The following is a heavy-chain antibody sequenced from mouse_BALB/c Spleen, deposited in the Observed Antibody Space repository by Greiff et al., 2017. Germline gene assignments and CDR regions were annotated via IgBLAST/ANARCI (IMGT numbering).Heavy chain of an antibody. J-gene: IGHJ3*01. Sequence: EVQLVESGGGLVKPGGSLKLSCAASGFTFSSYAMSWVRQTPEKRLEWVASISSGGSTYYPDSVKGRFTISRDNARNILYLQMSSLRSEDTAMYYCARGYGSFAYWGQGTLVTVSA. CDR3: ARGYGSFAY. V-gene: IGHV5-6-5*01. D-gene: IGHD1-2*01. CDR2: ISSGGST. CDR1: GFTFSSYA.